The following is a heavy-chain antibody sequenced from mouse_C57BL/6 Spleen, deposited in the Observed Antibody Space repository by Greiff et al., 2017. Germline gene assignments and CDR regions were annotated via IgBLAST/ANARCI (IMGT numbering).Heavy chain of an antibody. CDR3: ARHYGSSYRNYFDY. D-gene: IGHD1-1*01. J-gene: IGHJ2*01. V-gene: IGHV1-55*01. CDR2: IYPGSGST. Sequence: QVQLQQPGAELVKPGASVKMSCKASGYTFTSYWITWVKQRPGQGLEWIGDIYPGSGSTNYNEKFKSKATLTGDTSSSTAYMQLSSLTSEDAAVDYCARHYGSSYRNYFDYWGQGTTLTVSS. CDR1: GYTFTSYW.